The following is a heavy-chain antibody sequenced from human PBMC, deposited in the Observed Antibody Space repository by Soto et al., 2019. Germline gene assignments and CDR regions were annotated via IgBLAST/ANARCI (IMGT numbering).Heavy chain of an antibody. CDR1: GASISSYY. CDR3: ARDQNASTYFDY. Sequence: SETLSLTCTVSGASISSYYWSWIRQPPGKGLEWVGFIFHSGSTNCNPSLKSRVTFSVDTSKNQFSLKLTSVTAADTAVYYCARDQNASTYFDYWGQG. CDR2: IFHSGST. J-gene: IGHJ4*02. V-gene: IGHV4-59*01.